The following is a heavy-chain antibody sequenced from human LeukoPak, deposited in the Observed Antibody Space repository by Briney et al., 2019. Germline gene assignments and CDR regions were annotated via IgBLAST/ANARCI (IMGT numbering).Heavy chain of an antibody. J-gene: IGHJ3*02. Sequence: PSETLSLTCAVSGGSMSSYYWSWIRQAPGKGLEWIGYIYSSGSTNYNPSLKSRVAISEDTSKNQFSLRLTSVTAADTAVYYCARHPRASDPFDIWGQRTIVTVSS. CDR1: GGSMSSYY. V-gene: IGHV4-4*09. CDR3: ARHPRASDPFDI. CDR2: IYSSGST.